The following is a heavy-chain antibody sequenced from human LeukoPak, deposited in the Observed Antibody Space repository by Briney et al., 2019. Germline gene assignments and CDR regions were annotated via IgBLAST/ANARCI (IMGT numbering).Heavy chain of an antibody. D-gene: IGHD3-10*01. Sequence: PGGSPRLSCAASGFTFSSYWMSWVRQAPGKGLEWVANIKQDGSEKYYVDSVKGRFTISRDNAKNSLYLQMNSLRAEDTAVYYCARGSRELLWFGELEGNDYWGQGTLVTVSS. J-gene: IGHJ4*02. CDR3: ARGSRELLWFGELEGNDY. CDR1: GFTFSSYW. V-gene: IGHV3-7*01. CDR2: IKQDGSEK.